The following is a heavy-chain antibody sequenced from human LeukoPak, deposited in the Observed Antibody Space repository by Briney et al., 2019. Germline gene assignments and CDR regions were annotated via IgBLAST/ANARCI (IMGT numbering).Heavy chain of an antibody. J-gene: IGHJ4*02. CDR2: ISSSSSYI. CDR3: ASPFGGVIADY. CDR1: GFTFSSYS. V-gene: IGHV3-21*01. Sequence: GGSLRPSCAASGFTFSSYSMNWVRQAPGKGLEWVSSISSSSSYIYYADSVKGRFTISRDNAKNSLYLQMNSLRAEDTAVYYCASPFGGVIADYWGQGTLVTVSS. D-gene: IGHD3-16*02.